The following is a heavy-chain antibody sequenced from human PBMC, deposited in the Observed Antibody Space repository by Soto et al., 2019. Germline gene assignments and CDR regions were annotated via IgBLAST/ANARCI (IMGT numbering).Heavy chain of an antibody. Sequence: EVQLLESGGGLVQPGGSLRLSCAASGFTFSSYAMSWVRQAPGKGLEWVSRISDTGGSTYYADSVKGRFTISRDSSKNTLYLQMNSLRADDTVIYYCAKVGELAVGGFDYWGQGPLVTVSS. J-gene: IGHJ4*02. V-gene: IGHV3-23*01. D-gene: IGHD2-15*01. CDR1: GFTFSSYA. CDR3: AKVGELAVGGFDY. CDR2: ISDTGGST.